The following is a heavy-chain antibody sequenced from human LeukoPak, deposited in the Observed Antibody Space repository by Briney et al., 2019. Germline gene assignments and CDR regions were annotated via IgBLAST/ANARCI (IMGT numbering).Heavy chain of an antibody. CDR1: GGSISSSSYY. J-gene: IGHJ4*02. Sequence: SETLSLTCTVSGGSISSSSYYWGWIRQPPGKGLEWIGSIYYSGSTYYNPSLKSRVTISVDTSKNQFSLKLSSVTAADTAVYYCARENFIAARPEGGFDYWGQGILVTVSS. D-gene: IGHD6-6*01. CDR3: ARENFIAARPEGGFDY. V-gene: IGHV4-39*02. CDR2: IYYSGST.